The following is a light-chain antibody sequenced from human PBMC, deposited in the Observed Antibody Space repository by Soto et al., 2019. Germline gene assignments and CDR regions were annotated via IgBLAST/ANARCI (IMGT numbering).Light chain of an antibody. CDR2: GDS. CDR3: GFWDSSVTHYV. J-gene: IGLJ1*01. Sequence: QSVLTKPPWASWFPGLRATIPCTGSSSNMGAVYVAPLPPHVRGTAPTLPSYGDSNRHSEVPDRFSGSKSGTSATLGISGYETGHEADYYCGFWDSSVTHYVFVTRTKVTL. CDR1: SSNMGAVY. V-gene: IGLV1-51*01.